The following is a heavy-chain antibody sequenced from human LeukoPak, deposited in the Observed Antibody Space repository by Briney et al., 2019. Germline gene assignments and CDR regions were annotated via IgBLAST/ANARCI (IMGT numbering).Heavy chain of an antibody. CDR2: IYETGST. V-gene: IGHV4-39*01. D-gene: IGHD6-19*01. Sequence: SETLSLTCAVSGVSISGSGYYLGWIRQPPGKGLEWIGNIYETGSTYYNASLQSRVTISIDMSKNQISLRLTSVSAADTAMYYCVKSGGYGLIDYWGQGTLVTVSS. J-gene: IGHJ4*02. CDR3: VKSGGYGLIDY. CDR1: GVSISGSGYY.